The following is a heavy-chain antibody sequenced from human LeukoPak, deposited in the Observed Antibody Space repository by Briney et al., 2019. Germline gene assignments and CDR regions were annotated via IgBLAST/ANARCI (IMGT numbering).Heavy chain of an antibody. Sequence: KASETLSLTCTVSGGSISSYYWSWIRQPPGKGLEWIGYIYYSGSTTYNPSLKSRVTISVDTSKNQFSLTLSSVTAADTAVYYCARAKPLSAFDIWGQGTMVTVSS. V-gene: IGHV4-59*01. CDR3: ARAKPLSAFDI. J-gene: IGHJ3*02. CDR2: IYYSGST. CDR1: GGSISSYY.